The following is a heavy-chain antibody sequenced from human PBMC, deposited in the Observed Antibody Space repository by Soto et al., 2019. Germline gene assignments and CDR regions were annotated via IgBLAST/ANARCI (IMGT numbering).Heavy chain of an antibody. V-gene: IGHV1-8*01. CDR3: ARGPRNWGFDY. CDR1: DYIFTNYD. J-gene: IGHJ4*02. D-gene: IGHD7-27*01. CDR2: MNPNNEKT. Sequence: QVQLVQSGAEVKKPGASVKVSCKASDYIFTNYDFNWVRQAPGQGFEWMGWMNPNNEKTGYAQKFQGRVTMTSDTSISTAYMELSSLRSEDTAVYYCARGPRNWGFDYWGQGTLVIVSS.